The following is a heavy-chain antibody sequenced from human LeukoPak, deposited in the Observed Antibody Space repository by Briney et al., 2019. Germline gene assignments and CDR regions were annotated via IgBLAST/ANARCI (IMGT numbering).Heavy chain of an antibody. CDR3: VKEYTGSFYNFENWFDP. V-gene: IGHV3-23*01. CDR2: ISGSGRDT. D-gene: IGHD3-10*01. CDR1: GLTLSIYA. Sequence: GGSLRLTCSASGLTLSIYAMGWVRQAPGKGLQWVAGISGSGRDTYSAESVKGRFTISRDNVNNTLSLQMNSLRVEDTATYYCVKEYTGSFYNFENWFDPWGQGTVVTVSP. J-gene: IGHJ5*02.